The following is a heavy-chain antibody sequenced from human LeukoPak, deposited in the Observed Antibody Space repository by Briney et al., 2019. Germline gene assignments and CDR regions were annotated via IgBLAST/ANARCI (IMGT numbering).Heavy chain of an antibody. V-gene: IGHV4-4*07. CDR3: ARGQRLLYYYYMDV. CDR2: IYTSGST. CDR1: GGSISSYY. Sequence: SETLSLTCTVSGGSISSYYWSWIRQPAGKGLEWIGRIYTSGSTNYNPSLKSRVTMSVDTSKNQFSLKLSSVTAADTAVYYCARGQRLLYYYYMDVWGKGTTVTISS. J-gene: IGHJ6*03.